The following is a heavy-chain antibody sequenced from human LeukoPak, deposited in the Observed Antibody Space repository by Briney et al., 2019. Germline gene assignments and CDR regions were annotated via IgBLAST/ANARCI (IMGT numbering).Heavy chain of an antibody. V-gene: IGHV1-69*05. CDR1: GGTFSSYA. J-gene: IGHJ4*02. D-gene: IGHD3-10*01. Sequence: SVKVSCKASGGTFSSYAISWVRQAPRQGLEWMGRIIPIFGTANYAQKFQGRVTITTDESTSTAYMELSSLRSEDTAVYYCARDQAYYGSGSYYHFDYWGQGTLVTVSS. CDR3: ARDQAYYGSGSYYHFDY. CDR2: IIPIFGTA.